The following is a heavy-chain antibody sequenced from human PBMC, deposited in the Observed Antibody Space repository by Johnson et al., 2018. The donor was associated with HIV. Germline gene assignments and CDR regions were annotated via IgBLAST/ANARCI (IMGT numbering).Heavy chain of an antibody. Sequence: VQLVESGGGVVQSGRSLRLSCAASGFTFGDSAIHWVRQAPGKGLEWVAVLSYDGSNEYYADSVKGRFTISRDNSKNTLYLQMNSLRAEDTAVYYCAKATTGSDAFDIWGQGTMVTVSS. D-gene: IGHD1-1*01. CDR1: GFTFGDSA. V-gene: IGHV3-30-3*01. CDR3: AKATTGSDAFDI. CDR2: LSYDGSNE. J-gene: IGHJ3*02.